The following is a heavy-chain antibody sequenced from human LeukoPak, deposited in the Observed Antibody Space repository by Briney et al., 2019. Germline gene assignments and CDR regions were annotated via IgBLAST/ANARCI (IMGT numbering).Heavy chain of an antibody. V-gene: IGHV3-30*18. Sequence: GRSLRLSCAASGFTFSSYGMHWVRQAPGKGLEWVAVISYDGSNKYYADSVKGRFTISRDNSKNTLYLQMNSLRAEDTAVYYCAKVLLGEQWLVPTDYWGQGTLVTVSS. D-gene: IGHD6-19*01. J-gene: IGHJ4*02. CDR2: ISYDGSNK. CDR1: GFTFSSYG. CDR3: AKVLLGEQWLVPTDY.